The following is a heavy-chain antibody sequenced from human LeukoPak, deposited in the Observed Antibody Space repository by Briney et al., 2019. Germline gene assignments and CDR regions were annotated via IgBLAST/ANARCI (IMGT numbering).Heavy chain of an antibody. CDR3: ARVSSRAFDM. D-gene: IGHD2/OR15-2a*01. CDR1: GFTFSSHV. Sequence: GGSLRLSCAASGFTFSSHVMSWVRQAPGQGLEWVSLITASSTETLYGDSVRGRFTISRDNSKNTMFLQMNSLRAEDAAIYYCARVSSRAFDMWGQGTMATVSS. CDR2: ITASSTET. V-gene: IGHV3-23*01. J-gene: IGHJ3*02.